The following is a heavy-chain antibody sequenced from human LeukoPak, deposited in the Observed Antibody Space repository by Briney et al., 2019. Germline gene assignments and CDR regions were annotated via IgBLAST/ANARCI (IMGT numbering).Heavy chain of an antibody. V-gene: IGHV3-23*01. CDR1: GFTFSSYA. J-gene: IGHJ4*02. CDR2: ISGSGGST. D-gene: IGHD4-17*01. Sequence: GGSLRLSCAASGFTFSSYAMNWVRQAPGKGLEWVSAISGSGGSTYYADSVKGRFTISRDNSKNTLYLQMNSLRAEDTAVYYCAKDGSTVTTPYYFDYWGQGTLVTVSS. CDR3: AKDGSTVTTPYYFDY.